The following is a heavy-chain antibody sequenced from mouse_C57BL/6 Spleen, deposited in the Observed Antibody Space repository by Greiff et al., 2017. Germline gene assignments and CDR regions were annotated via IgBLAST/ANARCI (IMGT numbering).Heavy chain of an antibody. J-gene: IGHJ3*01. CDR3: AIWGHYGSSCAY. CDR2: IHPSDSDT. D-gene: IGHD1-1*01. CDR1: GYTFTSYW. V-gene: IGHV1-74*01. Sequence: VQLQQPGAELVKPGASVKVSCKASGYTFTSYWMHWVKQRPGQGLEWIGRIHPSDSDTNYNQKFKGKATLTVDKSSSKAYMQLSSLTSEDSAVYYCAIWGHYGSSCAYWGQGTLVTVSA.